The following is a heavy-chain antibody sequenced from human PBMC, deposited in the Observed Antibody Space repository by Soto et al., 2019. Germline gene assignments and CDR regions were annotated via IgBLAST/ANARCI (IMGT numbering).Heavy chain of an antibody. Sequence: ESGGGVVQPGRSLRLSCAASGFTFSSYGMHWVRQAPGKGLEWVAVISYDGRNKNYADSVKGRFTISRDNSKNTLYLQMNSLRAEDTAVYYCAKDLQRFLGHYYGMDVWGQGTTVTVSS. CDR3: AKDLQRFLGHYYGMDV. CDR2: ISYDGRNK. V-gene: IGHV3-30*18. J-gene: IGHJ6*02. D-gene: IGHD3-3*01. CDR1: GFTFSSYG.